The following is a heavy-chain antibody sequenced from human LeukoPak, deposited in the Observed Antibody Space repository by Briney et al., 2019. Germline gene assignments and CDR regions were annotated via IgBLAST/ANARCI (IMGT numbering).Heavy chain of an antibody. Sequence: GGSLRLSCAASGFTVSSNYMSWVRQAPGKGLEWVSVIYSGGSTYYADSVKGRFTISRDNSKNTLYLQMSSLRAEDTAVYYCASLDYGDYGYYGMDVWGKGTTVTVSS. D-gene: IGHD4-17*01. CDR3: ASLDYGDYGYYGMDV. CDR1: GFTVSSNY. J-gene: IGHJ6*04. CDR2: IYSGGST. V-gene: IGHV3-66*01.